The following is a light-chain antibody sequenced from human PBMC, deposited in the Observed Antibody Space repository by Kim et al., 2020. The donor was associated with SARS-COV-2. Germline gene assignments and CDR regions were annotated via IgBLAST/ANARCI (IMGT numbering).Light chain of an antibody. CDR2: DVT. CDR3: LSYTTSGASL. Sequence: GRSITVSSTGTSSDVGGYDYVYWYQQHSGKAPKLLIYDVTGRPSGVSNRFSGSKSGNTASLTISGLEAEDEADYYCLSYTTSGASLFGGGTQLTVL. CDR1: SSDVGGYDY. V-gene: IGLV2-14*03. J-gene: IGLJ2*01.